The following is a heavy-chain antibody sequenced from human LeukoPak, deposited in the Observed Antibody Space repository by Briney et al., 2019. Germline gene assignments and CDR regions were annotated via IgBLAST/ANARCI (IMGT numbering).Heavy chain of an antibody. CDR2: INHSGST. V-gene: IGHV4-34*01. CDR3: ASTIFGVVIAD. J-gene: IGHJ4*02. CDR1: GGSFSGYY. D-gene: IGHD3-3*01. Sequence: SETLSLTCAVYGGSFSGYYWSWIRQPPGKGLEWIGEINHSGSTNYNPSLKSRVTISVDTSKNQFSLKLSSVTAADTAVYYCASTIFGVVIADWGQGTLVTVSS.